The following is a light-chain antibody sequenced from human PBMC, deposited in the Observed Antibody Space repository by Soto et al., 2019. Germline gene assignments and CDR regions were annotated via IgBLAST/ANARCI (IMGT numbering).Light chain of an antibody. J-gene: IGKJ4*01. Sequence: DIPMTQSPSSLSASVGDRVTITCQASQDISNYLNWYQQKPGKAPKLLIYDASNLETGVPSRFSGSGSGTDFTFTISSLQPEDIATYYCQQYDNLQLTCGGGTKVEIK. CDR2: DAS. CDR3: QQYDNLQLT. CDR1: QDISNY. V-gene: IGKV1-33*01.